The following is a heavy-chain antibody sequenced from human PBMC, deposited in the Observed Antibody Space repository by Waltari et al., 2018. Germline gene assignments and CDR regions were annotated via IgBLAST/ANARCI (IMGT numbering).Heavy chain of an antibody. J-gene: IGHJ4*02. CDR3: AKDLYTTFGALNS. Sequence: EEQLLESGGALVQPGGSLKLAGAAAGFVFHEYAMSWVRQAPGKGLEWVSCINNSGGRTYYADSVKGRFTISRDNSKNTVYLQMNSLRAEDTAVYYCAKDLYTTFGALNSWGQGTLVSVSS. CDR1: GFVFHEYA. D-gene: IGHD3-3*01. CDR2: INNSGGRT. V-gene: IGHV3-23*01.